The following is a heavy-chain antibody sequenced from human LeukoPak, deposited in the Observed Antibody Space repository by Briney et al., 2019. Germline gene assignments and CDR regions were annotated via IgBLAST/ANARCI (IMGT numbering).Heavy chain of an antibody. J-gene: IGHJ4*02. V-gene: IGHV3-21*01. CDR3: VRDRGSGWSLGY. CDR1: GFTFSSYT. CDR2: ISSRTTYI. D-gene: IGHD6-19*01. Sequence: PGGSLRLSCAASGFTFSSYTMNWIRQVPGKGLEWXXSISSRTTYIFYADSVKGRFTISRDNAKNSVYLEMNSLRAEDTAIYYCVRDRGSGWSLGYWGQGTLLTVSS.